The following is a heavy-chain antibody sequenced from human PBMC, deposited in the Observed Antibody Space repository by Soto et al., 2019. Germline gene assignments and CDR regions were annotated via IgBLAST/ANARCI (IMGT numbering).Heavy chain of an antibody. CDR3: AGGGRSASGDYDVSSPFDY. CDR1: GGTFSSYT. V-gene: IGHV1-69*02. Sequence: QVQLVQSGAEVKKPWSSVKVSCKASGGTFSSYTISWVRQAPGQGLEWMGRIIPILGIANYAQKFQGRVTITADKPTRTHYMAQGRPRSEATAVYDWAGGGRSASGDYDVSSPFDYRGQGTLVTVSS. CDR2: IIPILGIA. D-gene: IGHD4-17*01. J-gene: IGHJ4*02.